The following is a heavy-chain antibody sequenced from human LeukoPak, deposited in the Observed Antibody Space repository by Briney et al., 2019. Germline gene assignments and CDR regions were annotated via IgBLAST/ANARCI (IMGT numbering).Heavy chain of an antibody. CDR3: ARDSYGSGDNWLDP. J-gene: IGHJ5*02. V-gene: IGHV4-4*07. Sequence: SETLSLTCTVSGASISSYHWSWIRQPAGKGLEWIGRVYSSGSTNYNPSLKSRVTMSVDTSKKEVSPMLTSVTAADTAVYYCARDSYGSGDNWLDPWGQGTLVTVSS. D-gene: IGHD3-10*01. CDR2: VYSSGST. CDR1: GASISSYH.